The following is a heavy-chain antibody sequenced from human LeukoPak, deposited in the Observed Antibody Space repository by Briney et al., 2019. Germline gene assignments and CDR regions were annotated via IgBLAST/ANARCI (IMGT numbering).Heavy chain of an antibody. J-gene: IGHJ4*02. CDR3: ARHFGYCSSTSCYALPIDY. CDR2: IYPGDSDA. D-gene: IGHD2-2*03. Sequence: GESLKISCKGSGYSFTTYWIGWVRQMPGKGLEWMGVIYPGDSDARYSPSFQGPVTISVDKSISTAYLQWSSLKASDTAMYYCARHFGYCSSTSCYALPIDYWGQGTLVTVSS. V-gene: IGHV5-51*01. CDR1: GYSFTTYW.